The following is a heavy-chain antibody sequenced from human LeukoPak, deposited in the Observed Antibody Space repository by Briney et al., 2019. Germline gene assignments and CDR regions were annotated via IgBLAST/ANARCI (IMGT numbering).Heavy chain of an antibody. CDR2: IYYSGST. V-gene: IGHV4-59*01. Sequence: SETLSLTCTVSGGSISSYYWSRIRQPPGKGLEWIGYIYYSGSTNYNPSLESRVTISVDTSKNQFSLKLSSVTAADTAVYYCASSFGNYALDYWGQGTLVTVSS. J-gene: IGHJ4*02. D-gene: IGHD3-10*01. CDR1: GGSISSYY. CDR3: ASSFGNYALDY.